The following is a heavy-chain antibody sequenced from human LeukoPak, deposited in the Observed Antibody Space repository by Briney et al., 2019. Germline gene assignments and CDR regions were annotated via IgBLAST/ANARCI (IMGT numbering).Heavy chain of an antibody. V-gene: IGHV1-8*01. CDR1: GYTFTSYD. D-gene: IGHD5-18*01. J-gene: IGHJ6*03. Sequence: ASVKVSCKASGYTFTSYDINWVRQATGQGLEWMGWMNPNSGNTGYAQKFQGRVTMTRNTSISTAYMELSSLRSEDTAVYYCARAQGGYSYGYYYYYMDVWGKGTTVTVSS. CDR2: MNPNSGNT. CDR3: ARAQGGYSYGYYYYYMDV.